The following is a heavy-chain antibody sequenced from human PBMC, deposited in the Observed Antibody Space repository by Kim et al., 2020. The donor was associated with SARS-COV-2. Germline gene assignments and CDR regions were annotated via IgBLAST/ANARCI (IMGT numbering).Heavy chain of an antibody. D-gene: IGHD1-26*01. Sequence: QGRVTITADESTSTAYMELSSLRSEDTAVYYCARDTASEVGATMEDAFDIWGQGTMVTVSS. CDR3: ARDTASEVGATMEDAFDI. J-gene: IGHJ3*02. V-gene: IGHV1-69*01.